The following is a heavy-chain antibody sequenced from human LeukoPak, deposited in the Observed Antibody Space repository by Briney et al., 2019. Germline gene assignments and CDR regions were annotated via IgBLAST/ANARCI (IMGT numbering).Heavy chain of an antibody. D-gene: IGHD1-26*01. V-gene: IGHV3-23*01. J-gene: IGHJ6*02. CDR3: AKYRTGPPYGLDV. Sequence: GGSLRLSCAASGLTFSGYRMNWVRQAPGKGLEWVSGIGGSGGNTWYADSVKGRFTISRDNSKNTLYLQMNRLRAEHTATYYCAKYRTGPPYGLDVWGQGTTVTVSS. CDR2: IGGSGGNT. CDR1: GLTFSGYR.